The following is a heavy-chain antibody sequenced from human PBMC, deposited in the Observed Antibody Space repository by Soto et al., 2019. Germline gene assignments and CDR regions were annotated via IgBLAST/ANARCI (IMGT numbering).Heavy chain of an antibody. CDR1: GFTFSSYA. CDR2: ISGSGGST. J-gene: IGHJ3*02. CDR3: AKDRRVLRFLEWLFGAFDI. V-gene: IGHV3-23*01. Sequence: PGGSLRLSCAASGFTFSSYAMSWVRQAPGKGLEWVSAISGSGGSTCYADSVKGRFTISRDNSKNTLYLQMNSLRAEDTAVYYCAKDRRVLRFLEWLFGAFDIWGQGTMVTVSS. D-gene: IGHD3-3*01.